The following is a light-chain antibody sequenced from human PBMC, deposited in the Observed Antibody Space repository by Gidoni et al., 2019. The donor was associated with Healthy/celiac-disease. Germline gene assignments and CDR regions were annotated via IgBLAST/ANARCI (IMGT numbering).Light chain of an antibody. J-gene: IGKJ4*01. V-gene: IGKV2-28*01. CDR3: MQALQTPLT. CDR1: QSLLHSNGYNY. CDR2: LGS. Sequence: DIVMTQPPPSLPVTPGEPASISCRSSQSLLHSNGYNYLDWYLQKPGQSPQLLIYLGSNRASGVPDRFGGSGSGTDFTLKISRVEAEDVGVYYCMQALQTPLTFGGGTKVEIK.